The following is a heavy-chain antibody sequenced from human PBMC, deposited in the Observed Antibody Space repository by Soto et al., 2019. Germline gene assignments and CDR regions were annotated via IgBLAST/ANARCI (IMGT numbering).Heavy chain of an antibody. CDR3: ARPPVSGYMDV. J-gene: IGHJ6*03. CDR2: INHSGST. V-gene: IGHV4-34*01. CDR1: GGSFSGYY. Sequence: SETLSLTCAVYGGSFSGYYWSWIRQPPGKGLEWIGEINHSGSTNYNPSLKSRVTISVDTSKNQFSLKLSSVTAADTAVYYCARPPVSGYMDVWGKGTTVTV.